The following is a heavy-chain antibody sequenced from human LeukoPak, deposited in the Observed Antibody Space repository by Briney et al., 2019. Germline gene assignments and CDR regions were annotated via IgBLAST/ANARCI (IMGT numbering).Heavy chain of an antibody. CDR2: ISSHSDYI. J-gene: IGHJ6*02. CDR3: VRDTRSSYSYYVMDV. V-gene: IGHV3-21*01. D-gene: IGHD3-10*01. Sequence: PGGSLRLSCAASGFTFSTYTMSWVRQAPGKGLEWVSSISSHSDYIYYAESVKGRFTISRDNAKNSLFLQMNSLRAEDTAIYYCVRDTRSSYSYYVMDVWGQGTTVTVSS. CDR1: GFTFSTYT.